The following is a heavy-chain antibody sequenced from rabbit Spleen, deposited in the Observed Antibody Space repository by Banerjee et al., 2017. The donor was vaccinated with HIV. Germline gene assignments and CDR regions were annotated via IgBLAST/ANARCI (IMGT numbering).Heavy chain of an antibody. CDR1: GFDFSNNA. Sequence: QSLEESGGDLVKPGASLTLTCTASGFDFSNNAMCWVRQAPGKGLEWIAGFYAGSSGAAYYASWAKGRFTISKTSSTTVTLQMTTLTAADTATYFCARDYVSNDGWSDLWGQGTLVHRL. V-gene: IGHV1S40*01. CDR3: ARDYVSNDGWSDL. J-gene: IGHJ3*01. CDR2: FYAGSSGAA. D-gene: IGHD6-1*01.